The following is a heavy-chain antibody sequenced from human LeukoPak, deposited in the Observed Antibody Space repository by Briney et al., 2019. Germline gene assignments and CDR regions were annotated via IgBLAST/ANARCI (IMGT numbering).Heavy chain of an antibody. Sequence: GGSLRLSCAASRFTFSDYYMSWIRQAPGKGLEWVSYISSSGSTIFYADSVRGRFTISRDNAKNSLYLQMNSLRTEDTAVYYCAKVVQRAFDIWGHGTMVTVSS. CDR3: AKVVQRAFDI. CDR1: RFTFSDYY. CDR2: ISSSGSTI. J-gene: IGHJ3*02. V-gene: IGHV3-11*04. D-gene: IGHD2-2*01.